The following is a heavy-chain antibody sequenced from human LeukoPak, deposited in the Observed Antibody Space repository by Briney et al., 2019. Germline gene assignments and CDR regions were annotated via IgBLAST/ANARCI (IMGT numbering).Heavy chain of an antibody. J-gene: IGHJ6*02. D-gene: IGHD1-14*01. Sequence: GGSLRLSCAASGFTFSDYYMSWIRQAPGRGLEWVSYISWDSSYTSYADSVKGRFTVSRDNAQKSLYLQLSSLRAEDTAVYYCARYNYDGMDVWGQGTTVTVSS. CDR2: ISWDSSYT. CDR3: ARYNYDGMDV. CDR1: GFTFSDYY. V-gene: IGHV3-11*03.